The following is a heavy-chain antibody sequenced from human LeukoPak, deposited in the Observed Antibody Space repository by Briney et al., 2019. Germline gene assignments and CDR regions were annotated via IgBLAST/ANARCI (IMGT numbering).Heavy chain of an antibody. J-gene: IGHJ4*02. Sequence: GGSLRLSCAGSGFTFSNFWMSWVRQAPGKGLEWVANINKDGSEKHYVDSVKGRFTISRDNANNSLYMQMNTLRAEDTAVYYCARADGYGRFWGQGTLVTVSS. CDR2: INKDGSEK. D-gene: IGHD5-24*01. V-gene: IGHV3-7*01. CDR1: GFTFSNFW. CDR3: ARADGYGRF.